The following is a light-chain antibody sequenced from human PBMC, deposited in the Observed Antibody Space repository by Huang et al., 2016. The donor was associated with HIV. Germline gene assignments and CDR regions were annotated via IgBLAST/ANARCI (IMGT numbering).Light chain of an antibody. J-gene: IGKJ1*01. CDR1: ESVRSTY. CDR3: QQYGTSPWT. V-gene: IGKV3-20*01. CDR2: GAS. Sequence: DIVLTQSPGTLSLSPGEGATVSCRANESVRSTYLAWYRQSGGQAPRLLIYGASNRATGIPDRFSGSGSGTDFTLTISRLEPEDFAVYYCQQYGTSPWTFGQGTKVEIK.